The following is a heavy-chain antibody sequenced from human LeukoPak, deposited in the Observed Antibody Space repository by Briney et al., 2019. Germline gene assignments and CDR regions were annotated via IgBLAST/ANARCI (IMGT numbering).Heavy chain of an antibody. D-gene: IGHD5-24*01. CDR2: ISHTSDSI. CDR1: GFTFRIYG. J-gene: IGHJ4*02. V-gene: IGHV3-48*01. CDR3: ARATRNGYDY. Sequence: GGSLRLSCVASGFTFRIYGMNWVRQAPGKGPEWVSYISHTSDSILYADSVKCRFTMSRDNAKKSLYLQMNSLRAEDSAVYYCARATRNGYDYWGQGTLVTVSS.